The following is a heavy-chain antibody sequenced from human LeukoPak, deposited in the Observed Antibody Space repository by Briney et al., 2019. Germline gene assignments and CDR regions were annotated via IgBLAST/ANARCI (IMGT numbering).Heavy chain of an antibody. V-gene: IGHV1-69*05. J-gene: IGHJ5*02. CDR1: GGTFSSYA. CDR2: IIPIFGTA. D-gene: IGHD2-21*02. Sequence: SVKVSCKASGGTFSSYAISWVRQAPGQGLEWMGGIIPIFGTASYAQKFQGRVTITTDESTSTAYMELSSLRSEDTAVYYCARDVTACGGDCINWFDPWGQGTPVTVSS. CDR3: ARDVTACGGDCINWFDP.